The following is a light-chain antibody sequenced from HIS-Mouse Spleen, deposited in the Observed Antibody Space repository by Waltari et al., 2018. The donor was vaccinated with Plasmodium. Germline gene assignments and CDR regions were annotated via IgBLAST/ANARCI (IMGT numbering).Light chain of an antibody. V-gene: IGLV4-69*01. Sequence: QLVLTQSPSASASLGASVKLTCTLSSGHSSSAIACHPQQPEKGPRYLMKLNSDGSHSKGDGIPDRFSGSSSGAERYLTISSLQSEDEADYYCQTWGTGIRVFGGGTKLTVL. J-gene: IGLJ2*01. CDR1: SGHSSSA. CDR2: LNSDGSH. CDR3: QTWGTGIRV.